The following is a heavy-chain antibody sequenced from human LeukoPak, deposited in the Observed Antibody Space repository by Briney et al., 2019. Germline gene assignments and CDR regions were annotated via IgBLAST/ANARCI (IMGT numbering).Heavy chain of an antibody. V-gene: IGHV3-33*01. CDR2: MWYDGSNK. D-gene: IGHD4-11*01. J-gene: IGHJ4*02. Sequence: PGGSLRLSRAAAGITFQCYCLDLGRPAPGQGLEWVAVMWYDGSNKYYTDSVKGRFTISRDDSKNTLYLQMNSLRAEGTAMYYCARGLPPVMKYYFDYWGQGTLVTVSS. CDR3: ARGLPPVMKYYFDY. CDR1: GITFQCYC.